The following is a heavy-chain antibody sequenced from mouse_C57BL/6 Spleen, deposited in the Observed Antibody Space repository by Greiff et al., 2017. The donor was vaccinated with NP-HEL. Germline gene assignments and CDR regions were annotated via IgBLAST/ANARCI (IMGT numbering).Heavy chain of an antibody. CDR2: ISDGGSYT. CDR3: ARDSYDYDGFAY. Sequence: GMLVESGGGLVKPGGSLKLSCAASGFTFSSYAMSWVRQTPEKRLEWVATISDGGSYTYYPDNVKGRFTISRDNAKNNLYLQMSHLKSEDTAMYYCARDSYDYDGFAYWGQGTLVTVSA. J-gene: IGHJ3*01. CDR1: GFTFSSYA. V-gene: IGHV5-4*03. D-gene: IGHD2-4*01.